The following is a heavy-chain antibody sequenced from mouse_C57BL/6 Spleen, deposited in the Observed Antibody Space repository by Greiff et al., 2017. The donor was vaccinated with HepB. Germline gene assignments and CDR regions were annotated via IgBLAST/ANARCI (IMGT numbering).Heavy chain of an antibody. Sequence: QVQLKQPGAELVRPGSSVKLSCKASGYTFTSYWMHWVKQRPIQGLEWIGNIDPSDSETHYNQKFKDKATLTVDKSSSTAYMQLSSLTSEDSAVYYCARPLKGGAMDYWGQGTSVTVSS. CDR1: GYTFTSYW. V-gene: IGHV1-52*01. CDR3: ARPLKGGAMDY. J-gene: IGHJ4*01. CDR2: IDPSDSET.